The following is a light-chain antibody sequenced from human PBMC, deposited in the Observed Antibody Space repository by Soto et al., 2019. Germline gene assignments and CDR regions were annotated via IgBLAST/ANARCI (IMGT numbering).Light chain of an antibody. CDR2: DAS. J-gene: IGKJ1*01. CDR3: QQYDSFSKT. CDR1: QSIRSW. Sequence: DIPMTQSPSTLSASVGDRVTITCRASQSIRSWLAWYQQKPGKAPQLLIYDASNLESGVPSRLSGSGSGTEFTLTISSLQPDDFATYYCQQYDSFSKTFGRGTKVEVK. V-gene: IGKV1-5*01.